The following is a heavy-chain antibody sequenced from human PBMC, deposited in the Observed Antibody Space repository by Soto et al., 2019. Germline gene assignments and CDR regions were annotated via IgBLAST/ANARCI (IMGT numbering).Heavy chain of an antibody. V-gene: IGHV3-23*01. J-gene: IGHJ4*02. D-gene: IGHD2-15*01. CDR1: GFTFSSYA. Sequence: EVQLLESGGGLVQPGGSLRLSCAASGFTFSSYAMSWVRQAPGKGLEWVSAISGSGGSTYYADSVKGRFTISRDNSKNTLYLQMNSLRAEDTAVYYCAKDQKRYCSGGSCYSIGYYFGYWGQGTLVTVSS. CDR2: ISGSGGST. CDR3: AKDQKRYCSGGSCYSIGYYFGY.